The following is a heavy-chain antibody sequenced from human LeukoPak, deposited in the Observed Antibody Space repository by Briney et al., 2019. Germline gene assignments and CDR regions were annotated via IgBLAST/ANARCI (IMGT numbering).Heavy chain of an antibody. D-gene: IGHD3-10*01. J-gene: IGHJ6*03. CDR3: ARLDKQLLRGVDLYYYYMDV. CDR1: GYTFTSYG. CDR2: IGAYNGNT. Sequence: ASVKVSCKASGYTFTSYGISWVRQAPGQGLEWMGWIGAYNGNTNYAQKLQGRVTMTTDTSTSTAYMELRSLRSEDTAVYYCARLDKQLLRGVDLYYYYMDVWGKGTTVTISS. V-gene: IGHV1-18*01.